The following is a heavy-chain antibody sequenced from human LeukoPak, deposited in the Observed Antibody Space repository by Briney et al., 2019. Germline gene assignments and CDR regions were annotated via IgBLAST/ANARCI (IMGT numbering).Heavy chain of an antibody. D-gene: IGHD6-19*01. CDR1: GYTFTGYY. CDR2: INPNSGGT. J-gene: IGHJ4*02. CDR3: ARVVIAVSAGDY. Sequence: ASVKASCKASGYTFTGYYMHWVRQAPGQGLEWMGWINPNSGGTNYAQKFQGRVTMTRDTSISTAYMELSRLRSDDTAVYYCARVVIAVSAGDYWGQGTLVTVSS. V-gene: IGHV1-2*02.